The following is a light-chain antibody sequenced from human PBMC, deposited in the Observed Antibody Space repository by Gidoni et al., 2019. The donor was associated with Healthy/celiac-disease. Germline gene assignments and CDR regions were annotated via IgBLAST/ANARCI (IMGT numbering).Light chain of an antibody. CDR2: DVS. Sequence: QFALTQPASVPASPGQSITISCTGTSSDVGGYNYVSWYQQHPGKAPKLMIYDVSNRPSGVSNRFSGSKSGNTASLTISGLQAEDEADYYCSSYTSSSNVVFGGGTKLTVL. V-gene: IGLV2-14*01. CDR1: SSDVGGYNY. J-gene: IGLJ2*01. CDR3: SSYTSSSNVV.